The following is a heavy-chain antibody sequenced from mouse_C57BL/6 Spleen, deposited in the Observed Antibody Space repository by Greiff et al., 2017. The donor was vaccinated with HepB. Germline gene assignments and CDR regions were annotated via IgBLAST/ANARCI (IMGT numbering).Heavy chain of an antibody. CDR2: IHPNSGST. CDR3: ARCPPGRYFDY. J-gene: IGHJ2*01. CDR1: GYTFTSYW. Sequence: VQLQQPGAELVKPGASVKLSCKASGYTFTSYWMHWVKQRPGQGLEWIGMIHPNSGSTNYNEKFKSKATLTVDKSSSTAYMQLSSLTSEDSAVYYCARCPPGRYFDYWGQGTTLTVSS. V-gene: IGHV1-64*01.